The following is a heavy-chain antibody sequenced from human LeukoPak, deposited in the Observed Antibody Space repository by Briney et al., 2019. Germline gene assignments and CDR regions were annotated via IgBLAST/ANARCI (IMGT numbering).Heavy chain of an antibody. D-gene: IGHD6-13*01. Sequence: GSLRLSCAASGFTFSSYAMTWVRQAPGKGLEWVSAISGSGDSTYYADSVRGRFTISRDYSKNTLFLQMNSLRAEDTAVYYCAKDRQQQLVLDYFDYWGQGTLVTVSS. CDR3: AKDRQQQLVLDYFDY. CDR1: GFTFSSYA. V-gene: IGHV3-23*01. J-gene: IGHJ4*02. CDR2: ISGSGDST.